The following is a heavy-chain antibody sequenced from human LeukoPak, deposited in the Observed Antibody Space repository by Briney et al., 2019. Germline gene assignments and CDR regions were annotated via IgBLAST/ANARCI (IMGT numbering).Heavy chain of an antibody. CDR2: IRYDGSNK. D-gene: IGHD6-6*01. V-gene: IGHV3-30*02. CDR3: ATEYSSSSDLLNAFDI. Sequence: PGGSLRLSCAASGFTFSSYGMHSVRQAPGKGLEWVAFIRYDGSNKYYADSVKGRFTISRDNSKNTLYLQMNSLRAEDTAVYYCATEYSSSSDLLNAFDIWGQGTMVTVSS. CDR1: GFTFSSYG. J-gene: IGHJ3*02.